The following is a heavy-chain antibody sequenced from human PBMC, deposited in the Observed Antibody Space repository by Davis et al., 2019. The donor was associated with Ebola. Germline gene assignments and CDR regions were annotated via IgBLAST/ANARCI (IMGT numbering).Heavy chain of an antibody. V-gene: IGHV3-43*02. D-gene: IGHD2-2*01. J-gene: IGHJ6*02. CDR2: ISWDGGST. Sequence: GESLKISCAASGFTFDDYAMHWVRQAPGKGLEWVSLISWDGGSTYYADSVKGRFTISRDNSKNSLYLQMNSLRTEDTALYYCVKGDIVVVPAASELYYYYGMDVWGQGTTVTVSS. CDR1: GFTFDDYA. CDR3: VKGDIVVVPAASELYYYYGMDV.